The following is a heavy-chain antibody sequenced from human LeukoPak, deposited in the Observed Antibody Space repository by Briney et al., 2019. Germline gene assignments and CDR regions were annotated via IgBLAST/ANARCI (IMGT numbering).Heavy chain of an antibody. CDR1: GYTFISYG. V-gene: IGHV1-18*01. J-gene: IGHJ6*02. D-gene: IGHD2-2*02. CDR3: ARIDCSSTSCYTGTNYYYYYGMGV. CDR2: XSSXXGYT. Sequence: ASVKVSCKASGYTFISYGISWVRQAPGXXXXXMGWXSSXXGYTXYAQNLQGRVTMTTDTSTSTAYMELRSLRSDDTAVYYCARIDCSSTSCYTGTNYYYYYGMGVWGQGTTVTVSS.